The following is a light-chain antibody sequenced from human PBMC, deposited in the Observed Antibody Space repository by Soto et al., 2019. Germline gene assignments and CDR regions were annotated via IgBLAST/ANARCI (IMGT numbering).Light chain of an antibody. V-gene: IGKV3-11*01. Sequence: VMTQSPATLSVYPGERTSLSCRASQSVSSYLAWYQQKPGQAPRLLIYDASNRATGIPARFSGSGSGTEFSPTITSLLHAEDVIVYCRKLSSNRPITFGQGTRLEI. CDR2: DAS. J-gene: IGKJ5*01. CDR1: QSVSSY. CDR3: KLSSNRPIT.